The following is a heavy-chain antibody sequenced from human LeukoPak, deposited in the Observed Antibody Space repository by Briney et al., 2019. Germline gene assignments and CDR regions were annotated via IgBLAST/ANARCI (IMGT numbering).Heavy chain of an antibody. CDR1: GFSVSSHY. D-gene: IGHD2-21*01. CDR2: MYTAGTT. Sequence: QAGGSLRLSCEVSGFSVSSHYMSWVRQSPGQGLEWVSVMYTAGTTYYADSVKGRFTISRDNFKNTLNLQMNNLRAEDTAIYYCARSGPTMLWSKYFDYWGQGTLVTVSS. CDR3: ARSGPTMLWSKYFDY. J-gene: IGHJ4*02. V-gene: IGHV3-66*01.